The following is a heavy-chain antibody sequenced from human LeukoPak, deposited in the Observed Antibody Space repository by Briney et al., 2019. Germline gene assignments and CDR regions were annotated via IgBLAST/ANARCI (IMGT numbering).Heavy chain of an antibody. CDR1: GLIFGNAW. CDR3: TTDRGAW. V-gene: IGHV3-15*01. J-gene: IGHJ4*02. CDR2: IKSKTDGGTA. D-gene: IGHD2-21*01. Sequence: PGGSLRLSCAASGLIFGNAWMSWVRQAPGKGLEWVGRIKSKTDGGTADYAAPVQGRFTISRDDSKTTMYLQMNSLKIDDTAVYYCTTDRGAWWGQGTLVTVSS.